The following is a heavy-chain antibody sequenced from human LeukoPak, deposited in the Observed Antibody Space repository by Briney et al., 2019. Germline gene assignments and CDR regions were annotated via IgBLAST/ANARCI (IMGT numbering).Heavy chain of an antibody. CDR1: GGSFSGYY. V-gene: IGHV4-30-4*08. CDR2: IYYSGST. J-gene: IGHJ3*02. CDR3: ARGPEWGAFDI. Sequence: SETLSLTCAVYGGSFSGYYWSWIRQPPGKGLEWIGYIYYSGSTYYNPSLKSRVTISVDTSKNQFSLKLSSVTAADTAVYYCARGPEWGAFDIWGQGTMVTVSS. D-gene: IGHD3-3*01.